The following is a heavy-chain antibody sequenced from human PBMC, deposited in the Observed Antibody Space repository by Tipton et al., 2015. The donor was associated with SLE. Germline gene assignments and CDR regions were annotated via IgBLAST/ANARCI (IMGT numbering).Heavy chain of an antibody. Sequence: VQLVQSGGGVVQPGRSLRLSCAASGFTFSSYAMHWVRQAPGKGLEWVAVISYDGSNKYYADSVKGRFTISRDNSKNTLYLQMNSLRAEDTAVYYCARWGSEGYFDYWGQGTLVTVSS. CDR1: GFTFSSYA. CDR2: ISYDGSNK. D-gene: IGHD3-16*01. V-gene: IGHV3-30-3*01. CDR3: ARWGSEGYFDY. J-gene: IGHJ4*02.